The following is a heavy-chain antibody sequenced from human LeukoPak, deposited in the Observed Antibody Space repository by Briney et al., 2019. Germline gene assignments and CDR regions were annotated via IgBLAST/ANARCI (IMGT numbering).Heavy chain of an antibody. J-gene: IGHJ4*02. CDR2: ISSSSTI. CDR1: GFTFSSYS. D-gene: IGHD3-10*01. V-gene: IGHV3-48*04. CDR3: ARDDGGGYYYSSGSYKAIMPIPFDY. Sequence: GGSLRLSCAASGFTFSSYSMNWVRQAPGKGLEWVSYISSSSTIYYADSVKGRFTISRDNAKNSLYLQMNSLRAEDTAVYYCARDDGGGYYYSSGSYKAIMPIPFDYWGQGTLVTVSS.